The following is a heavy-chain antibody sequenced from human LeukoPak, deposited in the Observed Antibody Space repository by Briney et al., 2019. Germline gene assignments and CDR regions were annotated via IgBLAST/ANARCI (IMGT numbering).Heavy chain of an antibody. CDR2: IYHSGST. CDR3: ARGRELLSFDY. D-gene: IGHD1-26*01. CDR1: GYSISSGYY. J-gene: IGHJ4*02. Sequence: SETLSLTCTVSGYSISSGYYWGWIRQPPGKGLEWIGSIYHSGSTYYNPSLKSRVTISVDTSKNQFSLKLSSVTAADTAVYYCARGRELLSFDYWGQGTLVTVSS. V-gene: IGHV4-38-2*02.